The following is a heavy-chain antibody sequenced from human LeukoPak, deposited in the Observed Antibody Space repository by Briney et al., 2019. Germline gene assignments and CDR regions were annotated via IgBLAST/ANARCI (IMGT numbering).Heavy chain of an antibody. CDR3: ARDVVSYDSSGYYYVSDAFDI. CDR2: IYTSGNT. CDR1: GGSIRSDTYY. D-gene: IGHD3-22*01. V-gene: IGHV4-61*02. J-gene: IGHJ3*02. Sequence: SETLSHTCTVSGGSIRSDTYYWSWIRQPAGKGLEWIGRIYTSGNTNYSPSLKSRVTISVDTSKNQFSLKLSSVTAADTAVYYCARDVVSYDSSGYYYVSDAFDIWGQGTMVTVSS.